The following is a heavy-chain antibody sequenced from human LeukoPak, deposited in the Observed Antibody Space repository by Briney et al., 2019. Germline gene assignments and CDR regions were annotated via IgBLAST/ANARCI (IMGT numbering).Heavy chain of an antibody. CDR2: ISSSSGYI. Sequence: GGSLRLSCAASGFTFSSYSMNWVRQAPGKGLEWVSSISSSSGYIYYADSVKGRFTISRDNAKNSLYLQMNSLRAGDTAVYYCAREGPYGDYFDYWGQGTLVTASS. J-gene: IGHJ4*02. CDR3: AREGPYGDYFDY. CDR1: GFTFSSYS. D-gene: IGHD4-17*01. V-gene: IGHV3-21*01.